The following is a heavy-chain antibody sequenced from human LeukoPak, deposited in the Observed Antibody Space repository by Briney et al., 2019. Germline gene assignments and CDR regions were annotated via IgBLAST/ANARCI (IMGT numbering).Heavy chain of an antibody. V-gene: IGHV4-59*01. Sequence: SETLSLACTVSGGSISSYYWSWIRQPPGKGLEWIGYIYYSGSTNYNPSLKSRVTISVDTSKNQFSLKLSSVTAADTAVYYCARVRIAVADYYFDYWGQGTLVTVSS. D-gene: IGHD6-19*01. CDR1: GGSISSYY. CDR3: ARVRIAVADYYFDY. CDR2: IYYSGST. J-gene: IGHJ4*02.